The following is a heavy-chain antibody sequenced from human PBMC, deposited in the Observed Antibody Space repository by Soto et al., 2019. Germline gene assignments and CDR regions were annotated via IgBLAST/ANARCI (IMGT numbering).Heavy chain of an antibody. Sequence: SETLSLTCTVSGGSFSSGGYYWSWIRQHPGKGLEWIGYIYYSGSTYYNPSLKSRVTISVDTSKNQFSLKLSSVTAADTAVYYCARIQLRHPHDYRNHPGYLEYWGQGTLGTVSS. J-gene: IGHJ4*02. CDR1: GGSFSSGGYY. V-gene: IGHV4-31*03. CDR2: IYYSGST. D-gene: IGHD4-4*01. CDR3: ARIQLRHPHDYRNHPGYLEY.